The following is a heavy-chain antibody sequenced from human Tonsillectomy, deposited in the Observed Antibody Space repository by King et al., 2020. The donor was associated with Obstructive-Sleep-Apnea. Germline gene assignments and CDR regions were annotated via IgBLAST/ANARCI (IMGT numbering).Heavy chain of an antibody. J-gene: IGHJ4*02. CDR3: ARGRESGYDLEGYYFDY. V-gene: IGHV3-7*01. D-gene: IGHD5-12*01. CDR2: IKEDGSEK. CDR1: GFTFNTFS. Sequence: VQLVESGGGLVQPGGSLRLSCAASGFTFNTFSMTWVRQAPGKGLEWVANIKEDGSEKYYVDSVKGRFTISRDNAKNSLYLQMNSLRAEDTAMYYCARGRESGYDLEGYYFDYWGQGTLVTVSS.